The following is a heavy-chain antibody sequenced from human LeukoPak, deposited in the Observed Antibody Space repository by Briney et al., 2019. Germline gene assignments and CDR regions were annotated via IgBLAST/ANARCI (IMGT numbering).Heavy chain of an antibody. V-gene: IGHV3-74*01. CDR3: ARSGWNDEENWFDP. CDR2: INSDGSST. Sequence: GGSLRLSCAASGFTFSSYWMHWVRQAPGKGLVWVSRINSDGSSTSYADSVKGRFTISRDNAKNTLYLQMNSLRVEDTAVYYCARSGWNDEENWFDPWGQGTLVTVSS. J-gene: IGHJ5*02. D-gene: IGHD1-1*01. CDR1: GFTFSSYW.